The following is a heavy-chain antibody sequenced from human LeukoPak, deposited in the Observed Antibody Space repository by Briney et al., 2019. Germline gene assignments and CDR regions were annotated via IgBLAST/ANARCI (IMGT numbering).Heavy chain of an antibody. J-gene: IGHJ6*03. V-gene: IGHV4-34*01. CDR1: GGSFSGYY. D-gene: IGHD2-15*01. CDR3: ARGLNCSGGSCMRYYYYYMDV. Sequence: PSETLSLTCAVYGGSFSGYYWSWIRQPPGKGLEWIGEINHSGSTNYNPSLKSRVTISVDTSKNQFSLKLSSVTAADTAVYYCARGLNCSGGSCMRYYYYYMDVWGKGTTVTVSS. CDR2: INHSGST.